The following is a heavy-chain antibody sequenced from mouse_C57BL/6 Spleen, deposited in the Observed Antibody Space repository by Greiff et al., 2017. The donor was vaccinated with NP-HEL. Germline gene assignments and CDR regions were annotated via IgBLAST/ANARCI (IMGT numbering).Heavy chain of an antibody. V-gene: IGHV1-26*01. CDR1: GYTFTDYY. Sequence: EVQLQQSGPELVKPGASVKISCKASGYTFTDYYMNWVKQSHGKSLEWIGDINPNNGGTSYNQKFKGKATLTVDKSSSTAYMELRSLTSEDSAVYYCARSVDYYGSSYYCDYWGQGTTLTVSS. CDR2: INPNNGGT. CDR3: ARSVDYYGSSYYCDY. J-gene: IGHJ2*01. D-gene: IGHD1-1*01.